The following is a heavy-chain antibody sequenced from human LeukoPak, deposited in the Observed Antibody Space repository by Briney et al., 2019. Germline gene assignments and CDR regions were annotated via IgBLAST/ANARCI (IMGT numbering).Heavy chain of an antibody. J-gene: IGHJ6*02. CDR1: GFTFSSYS. Sequence: KPGGSLRLSCAASGFTFSSYSMNWVRQAPGKGLEWVSSISSSSSYIYYADSVKGRFTISRDNAKNSLYLQMNSLRAEDTAVYYCARDTSSYYYDSSGYPYYYYGMDVWGQGTTVTVSS. V-gene: IGHV3-21*01. CDR3: ARDTSSYYYDSSGYPYYYYGMDV. D-gene: IGHD3-22*01. CDR2: ISSSSSYI.